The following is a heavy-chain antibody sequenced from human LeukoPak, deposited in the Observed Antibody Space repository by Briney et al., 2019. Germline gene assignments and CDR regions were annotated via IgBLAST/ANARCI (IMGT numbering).Heavy chain of an antibody. D-gene: IGHD3-16*01. CDR1: GFTFNNYS. CDR3: ARDQGGPFDY. Sequence: GGSLRLSCAASGFTFNNYSMNRVRQAPGKGLEWVSSISSSSSYIYYADSVKGRFTISRDNAKNSLYLQMNSLRAEDTAVYYCARDQGGPFDYWGQGTLVTVSS. V-gene: IGHV3-21*01. J-gene: IGHJ4*02. CDR2: ISSSSSYI.